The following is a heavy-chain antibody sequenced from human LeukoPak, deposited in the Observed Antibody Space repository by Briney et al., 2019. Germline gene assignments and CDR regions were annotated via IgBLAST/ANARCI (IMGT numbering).Heavy chain of an antibody. Sequence: GASVKVSCKAAGYTFTGYYMSWVRQAPGQGLEGMGRINPNSGGTNYAQKLQGRVTMTTDTSTSTAYMELRSLRSDDTAVYYCASFGAVAGTQRRQLSYAFDIWGQGTMVTVSS. CDR1: GYTFTGYY. V-gene: IGHV1-2*06. J-gene: IGHJ3*02. CDR2: INPNSGGT. CDR3: ASFGAVAGTQRRQLSYAFDI. D-gene: IGHD6-19*01.